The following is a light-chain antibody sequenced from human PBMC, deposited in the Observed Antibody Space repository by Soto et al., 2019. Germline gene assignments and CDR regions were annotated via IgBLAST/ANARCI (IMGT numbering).Light chain of an antibody. Sequence: QSALTQPASVSGSPGQSITISCTGTSSDVGSYNLVSWYQQHPGKAPKLMIYEVSKRPSGVSNRFSGSKSGNTASLTISGLQAEEEADYYCCSYAGSSTFYVVFGGGTQLTVL. J-gene: IGLJ2*01. CDR2: EVS. CDR1: SSDVGSYNL. CDR3: CSYAGSSTFYVV. V-gene: IGLV2-23*02.